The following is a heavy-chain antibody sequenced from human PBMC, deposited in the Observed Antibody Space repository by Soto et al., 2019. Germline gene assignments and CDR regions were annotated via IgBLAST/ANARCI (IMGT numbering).Heavy chain of an antibody. CDR1: GGTFSSYT. D-gene: IGHD1-7*01. CDR3: ARDLEESNWNYLVNWFDP. V-gene: IGHV1-69*08. Sequence: QVQLVQSGAEVKKPGSSVKVSCKASGGTFSSYTISWVRQAPGQGLEWMGRIIPILGIANYAQKFQGRVTITADKSTSTAYMELSSLRSEDTAVYYCARDLEESNWNYLVNWFDPWGQGTLVTVSS. J-gene: IGHJ5*02. CDR2: IIPILGIA.